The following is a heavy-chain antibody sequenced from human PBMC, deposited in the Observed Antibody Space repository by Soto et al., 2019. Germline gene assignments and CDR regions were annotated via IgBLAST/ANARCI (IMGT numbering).Heavy chain of an antibody. V-gene: IGHV1-69*02. CDR1: GGTFSSYT. J-gene: IGHJ6*03. D-gene: IGHD2-2*01. CDR2: IIPILGIA. Sequence: QVQLVQSGAEVKKPGSSVKVSCKASGGTFSSYTISRVRQAPGQGLEWMGRIIPILGIANYAQKFQGRVTITADKSTSTAYMELSSLRSEDTAVYYCATGYCSSTSCYAERDYYYYYMDVWGKGTTVTVSS. CDR3: ATGYCSSTSCYAERDYYYYYMDV.